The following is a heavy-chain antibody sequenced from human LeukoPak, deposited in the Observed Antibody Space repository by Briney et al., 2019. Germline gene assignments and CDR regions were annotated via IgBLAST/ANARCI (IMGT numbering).Heavy chain of an antibody. CDR2: ISSSSSYI. Sequence: GGSLRLSCAASGFTFNTYAMSWVRQAPGKGLEWVSSISSSSSYIYYADSVKGRFTISRDNAKNSLYLQMNSLRAEDTAVYYCARDSEYSSSWYGDYFDYWGQGTLVTVSS. V-gene: IGHV3-21*01. J-gene: IGHJ4*02. CDR3: ARDSEYSSSWYGDYFDY. D-gene: IGHD6-13*01. CDR1: GFTFNTYA.